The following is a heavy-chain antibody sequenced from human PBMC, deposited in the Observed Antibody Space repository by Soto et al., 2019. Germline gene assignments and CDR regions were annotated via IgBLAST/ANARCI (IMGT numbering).Heavy chain of an antibody. J-gene: IGHJ4*02. Sequence: QVQLVQSGAEVKKPGASVKVSCKASGITSTTYAIHWVRQAPGEGLEWMGWINTGNGNTRYSQRFLGRVSLTTDTSATTASMDLSSLPSEDTAVYYCARAISGYVTGGQGTLITVSS. CDR1: GITSTTYA. V-gene: IGHV1-3*04. CDR3: ARAISGYVT. CDR2: INTGNGNT. D-gene: IGHD5-12*01.